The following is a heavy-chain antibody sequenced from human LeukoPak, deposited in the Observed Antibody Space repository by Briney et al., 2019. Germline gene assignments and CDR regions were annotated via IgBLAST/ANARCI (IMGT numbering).Heavy chain of an antibody. CDR2: IIPILGIA. CDR3: ARARYCGGDCSSN. Sequence: EASVKVSCKASGGTFSSYAISWVRQAPGQGLEWMGRIIPILGIANYAQKFQGRVTITADKSTSTAYMELSSLRSEGTAVYYCARARYCGGDCSSNWGQGTLVTVFS. J-gene: IGHJ4*02. V-gene: IGHV1-69*04. D-gene: IGHD2-21*02. CDR1: GGTFSSYA.